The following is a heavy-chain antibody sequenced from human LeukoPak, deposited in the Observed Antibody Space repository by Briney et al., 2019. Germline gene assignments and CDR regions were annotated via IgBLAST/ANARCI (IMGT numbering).Heavy chain of an antibody. Sequence: SETLSLTCAVSGVSFDDYCWSWVRQTPGKGLEWIGEINHSGYTNDSPSLKSRVTLSIDTSRKQFSLNLWSVTVADTGIYYCTRMTAGHDYWGQGTLVTVSS. V-gene: IGHV4-34*01. CDR3: TRMTAGHDY. D-gene: IGHD2-21*02. J-gene: IGHJ4*02. CDR2: INHSGYT. CDR1: GVSFDDYC.